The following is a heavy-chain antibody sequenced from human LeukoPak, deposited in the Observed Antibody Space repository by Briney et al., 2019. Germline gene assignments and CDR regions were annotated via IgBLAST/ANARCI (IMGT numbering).Heavy chain of an antibody. CDR1: GGSIRNSDYY. J-gene: IGHJ4*02. D-gene: IGHD5-24*01. Sequence: SETLSLTCTVSGGSIRNSDYYWAWIRQPPGRSLEWIGSIYYSGNTHYNPSLKSRVTISVDTSKNQFSLKLSSVTAADTAVYYCARQGLIVMAGEGDFDYWGQGTLVTVSS. V-gene: IGHV4-39*01. CDR2: IYYSGNT. CDR3: ARQGLIVMAGEGDFDY.